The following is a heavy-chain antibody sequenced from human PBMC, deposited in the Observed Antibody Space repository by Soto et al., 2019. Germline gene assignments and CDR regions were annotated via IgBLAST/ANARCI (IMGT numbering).Heavy chain of an antibody. J-gene: IGHJ4*02. CDR2: VKSKVDGETI. Sequence: EVQLVESGGGLVEPGGSLRLSCAASGFTFNGAWMNWVRQGPGKGLEWVGRVKSKVDGETIDYAAPVKGRFTISRDDSRNMGYLQMNSLSTEDTAMYYCSADLPDWGAYAFDYWGQGALVTVSS. V-gene: IGHV3-15*07. D-gene: IGHD3-16*01. CDR3: SADLPDWGAYAFDY. CDR1: GFTFNGAW.